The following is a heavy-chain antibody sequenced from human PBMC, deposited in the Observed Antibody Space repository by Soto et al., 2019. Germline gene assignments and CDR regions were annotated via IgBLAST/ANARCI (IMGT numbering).Heavy chain of an antibody. D-gene: IGHD5-18*01. V-gene: IGHV1-8*01. CDR3: ARMASFGSLNWFDP. CDR2: MNPGSGDT. CDR1: GYTFTNND. J-gene: IGHJ5*02. Sequence: ASVKVSCKASGYTFTNNDVTWVRQATGQGLEWMGWMNPGSGDTGYAQKFQGRVTMTRNISIATAYMELSSLRSEDTAIYYCARMASFGSLNWFDPRGKGTLVTVSS.